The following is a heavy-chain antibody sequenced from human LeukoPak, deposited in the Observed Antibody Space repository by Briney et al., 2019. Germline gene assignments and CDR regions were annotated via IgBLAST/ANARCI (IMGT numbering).Heavy chain of an antibody. D-gene: IGHD3-3*01. CDR3: TTELYDFWRGYYFVY. CDR1: GFTFSNAW. Sequence: GGSLRLSCAASGFTFSNAWMSWVRQAPGKGLEWVGRITSKTGGGTTDSAAPVKARFTISRDDSKNTLYLQMNSLKTEDTAVYYCTTELYDFWRGYYFVYWGQGTLVTVSS. J-gene: IGHJ4*02. CDR2: ITSKTGGGTT. V-gene: IGHV3-15*01.